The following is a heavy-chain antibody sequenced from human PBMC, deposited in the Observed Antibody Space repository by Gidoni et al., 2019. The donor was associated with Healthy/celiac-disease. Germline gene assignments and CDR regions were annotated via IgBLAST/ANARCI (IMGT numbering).Heavy chain of an antibody. V-gene: IGHV2-5*02. J-gene: IGHJ4*02. CDR2: MYWDDDK. CDR3: AHRGETYYYGSGILFDY. D-gene: IGHD3-10*01. Sequence: QITLKESGPTLVKPTQTLTLTCTFSGFSLSTSGVGVGWIRQPPGKALEWLALMYWDDDKRYSPSLKSRLTITKDTSKNQVVLTMTNMDPVDTATYYCAHRGETYYYGSGILFDYWGQGTLVTVSS. CDR1: GFSLSTSGVG.